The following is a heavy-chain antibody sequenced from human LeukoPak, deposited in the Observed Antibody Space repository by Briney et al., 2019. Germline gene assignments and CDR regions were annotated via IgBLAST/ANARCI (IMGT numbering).Heavy chain of an antibody. CDR2: IIPILGIA. CDR3: ASNRWAYSSSWQFDY. D-gene: IGHD6-13*01. Sequence: SVKVSCKASGGTFSSYAISWVRQAPGRGLEWMGRIIPILGIANYAQKFQGRVTITADKSTSTAYMELSSLRSEDTAVYYCASNRWAYSSSWQFDYWGQGTLVTVSS. J-gene: IGHJ4*02. V-gene: IGHV1-69*04. CDR1: GGTFSSYA.